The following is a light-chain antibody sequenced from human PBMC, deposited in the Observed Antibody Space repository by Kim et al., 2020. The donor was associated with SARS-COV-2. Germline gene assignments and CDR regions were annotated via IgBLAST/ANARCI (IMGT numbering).Light chain of an antibody. CDR1: SSSIGDNP. Sequence: QSVLTQPPSVSGTPGQRVTISCSGSSSSIGDNPVSWYQQFPGTAPKLLIYGDDHRPSGVPDRSSGSKSVTSASLVISWLQSGDDADYFCSTWDDSLYGRVFGGGTRLTVL. V-gene: IGLV1-44*01. CDR2: GDD. J-gene: IGLJ3*02. CDR3: STWDDSLYGRV.